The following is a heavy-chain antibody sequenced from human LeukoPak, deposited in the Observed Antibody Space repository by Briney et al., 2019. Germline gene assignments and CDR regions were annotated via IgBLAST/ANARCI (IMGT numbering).Heavy chain of an antibody. CDR3: ARHNGDYGDYYPRV. V-gene: IGHV4-61*01. CDR1: GGSVSSYSHY. CDR2: IYYSGST. J-gene: IGHJ6*02. D-gene: IGHD4-17*01. Sequence: PSETLSLTCTVSGGSVSSYSHYWSWIRQPPGKGLEWIGYIYYSGSTNYNPSLKSRVTISVDTSKNQFSLKLSSVTAADTAVYYCARHNGDYGDYYPRVWGQGTTVTVSS.